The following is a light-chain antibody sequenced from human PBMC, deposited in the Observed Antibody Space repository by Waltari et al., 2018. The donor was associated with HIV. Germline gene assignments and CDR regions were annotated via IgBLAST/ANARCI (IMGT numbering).Light chain of an antibody. Sequence: SYELTQPPSVSVSPGQTASITCSGANLGDKYVSWYQQRPGQSPVLLIYQDTKRPSGIPERFSGSNSGNTATLTISGAQAMDESDYYCQASDTWTVFGGGTKLTVL. CDR2: QDT. CDR1: NLGDKY. V-gene: IGLV3-1*01. CDR3: QASDTWTV. J-gene: IGLJ2*01.